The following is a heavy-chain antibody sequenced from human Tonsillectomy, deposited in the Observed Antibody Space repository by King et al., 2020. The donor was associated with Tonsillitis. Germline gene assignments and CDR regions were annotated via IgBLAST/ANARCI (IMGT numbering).Heavy chain of an antibody. CDR1: GFTFGDYA. CDR2: IRSKAYGGTT. Sequence: VQLVESGGGLVQPGRSLRLSCTASGFTFGDYAISWFRQAPGKGLEWVGFIRSKAYGGTTEYAASVKGRFTISRDDSKNIAYLQMNSLKTEDTALYYCTRDIFDSWGQGTLVTVSS. V-gene: IGHV3-49*03. J-gene: IGHJ4*02. CDR3: TRDIFDS.